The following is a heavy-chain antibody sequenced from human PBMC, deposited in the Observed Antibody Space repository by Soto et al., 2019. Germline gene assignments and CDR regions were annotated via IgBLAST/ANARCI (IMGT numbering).Heavy chain of an antibody. J-gene: IGHJ2*01. Sequence: QVQLVQSGAEVKKPGSSVKVSCKASGGTFSSYAISWVRQAPGQGLEWMGGIIPIFDTANYAQKFQGRVTITADEATSTAYMELSSLRSEDTAWYYCARRSGVSRRRKNWYFDLWGRGTLVTVSS. V-gene: IGHV1-69*01. CDR1: GGTFSSYA. CDR3: ARRSGVSRRRKNWYFDL. CDR2: IIPIFDTA. D-gene: IGHD3-10*01.